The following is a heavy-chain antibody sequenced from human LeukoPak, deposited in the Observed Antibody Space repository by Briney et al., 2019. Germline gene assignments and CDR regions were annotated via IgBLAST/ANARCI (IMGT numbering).Heavy chain of an antibody. Sequence: SETLSLTCTVSGGSISSSSYYWGWLRQPPGKGLEWIGSIYYSGSTYYNPSLKSRVTISVDTSKNQFSLKLSSVTAADTAVYYCARGVAAAGAYFDYWGQGTLVTVSS. D-gene: IGHD6-13*01. CDR3: ARGVAAAGAYFDY. CDR2: IYYSGST. CDR1: GGSISSSSYY. V-gene: IGHV4-39*07. J-gene: IGHJ4*02.